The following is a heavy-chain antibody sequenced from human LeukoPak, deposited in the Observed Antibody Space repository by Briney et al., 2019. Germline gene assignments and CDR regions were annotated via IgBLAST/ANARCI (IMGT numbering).Heavy chain of an antibody. J-gene: IGHJ4*02. D-gene: IGHD3-10*01. CDR3: ARDRDRMVQGVTALFDY. CDR1: GYTFTTYG. V-gene: IGHV1-18*04. Sequence: GASVKVSCKTSGYTFTTYGISWVRQAPGQGLEWMGWISGSNGNTKYAQKVQGRVTMTTDTSPTTAYMEVRSLRSDDTAVYYCARDRDRMVQGVTALFDYWGQGTLVTVSS. CDR2: ISGSNGNT.